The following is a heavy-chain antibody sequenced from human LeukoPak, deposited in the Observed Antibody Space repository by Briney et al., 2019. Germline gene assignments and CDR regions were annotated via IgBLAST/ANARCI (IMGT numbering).Heavy chain of an antibody. CDR3: ASGGSHYDILTDYYYYNGMEV. V-gene: IGHV4-61*01. Sequence: SETLCLTCTVSGGSVSSGSYYRSWIRQPPGKGLEWIGYIYYSGSTNYNPSLKSRVTISVDTSKNQFSLKLSSVTAADTAVYYCASGGSHYDILTDYYYYNGMEVWGKGTTVTASS. CDR1: GGSVSSGSYY. D-gene: IGHD3-9*01. J-gene: IGHJ6*04. CDR2: IYYSGST.